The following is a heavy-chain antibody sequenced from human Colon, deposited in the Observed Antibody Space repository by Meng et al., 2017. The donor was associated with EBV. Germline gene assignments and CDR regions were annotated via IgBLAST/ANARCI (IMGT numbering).Heavy chain of an antibody. V-gene: IGHV4-31*03. CDR2: IYYSGST. CDR3: ARVSSGWDYFDY. CDR1: GGSVSSGGYY. J-gene: IGHJ4*02. D-gene: IGHD6-19*01. Sequence: HVQTPESGPGLVKPSQTLSLTCTVSGGSVSSGGYYWTWIRQHPGKGLEWFGHIYYSGSTFYNPSLKRRVIISIDTSKNQFSLNLRSVTAADTAVYYCARVSSGWDYFDYWGQGTLVTVSS.